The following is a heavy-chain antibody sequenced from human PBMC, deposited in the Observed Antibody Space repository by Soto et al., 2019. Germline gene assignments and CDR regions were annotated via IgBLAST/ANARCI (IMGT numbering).Heavy chain of an antibody. CDR1: GSSISSYY. CDR2: IYYSGST. D-gene: IGHD3-16*02. V-gene: IGHV4-59*01. J-gene: IGHJ5*02. CDR3: ARDGAIGWFDP. Sequence: SETLSLTCTVSGSSISSYYWSWIRQPPGKGLEWIGYIYYSGSTNYNPSLKSRVTISVDTSKNQFSLKLSSVTAADTAVYYCARDGAIGWFDPWGQGTLVTVSS.